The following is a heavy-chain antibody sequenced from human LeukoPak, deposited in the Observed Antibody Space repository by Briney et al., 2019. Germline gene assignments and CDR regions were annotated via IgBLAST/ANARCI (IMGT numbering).Heavy chain of an antibody. Sequence: GGSLRLSCAASGFTFGSYWMHWVRQAPGKGLVWVSRINSDGSSTSYADSVKGRFTISRDNAKNTLYLQMNSLRAEDTAVYYCAKGGNWNFGDYYYMDVWGKGTTVTVSS. D-gene: IGHD1-1*01. CDR2: INSDGSST. CDR3: AKGGNWNFGDYYYMDV. CDR1: GFTFGSYW. V-gene: IGHV3-74*01. J-gene: IGHJ6*03.